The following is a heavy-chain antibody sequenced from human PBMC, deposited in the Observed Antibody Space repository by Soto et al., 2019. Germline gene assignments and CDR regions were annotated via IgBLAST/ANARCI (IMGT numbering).Heavy chain of an antibody. J-gene: IGHJ4*02. CDR1: GGSISSGDYY. V-gene: IGHV4-30-4*01. D-gene: IGHD6-19*01. CDR3: ASPPGYSSGWDFDY. Sequence: SETLSLTCTVSGGSISSGDYYWSWIRQPPGKGLEWIGYIYYSGSTYYNPSLKSRVTISVDTSKNQFSLKLSSVTAADTAVYYCASPPGYSSGWDFDYWGQGTLVTVSS. CDR2: IYYSGST.